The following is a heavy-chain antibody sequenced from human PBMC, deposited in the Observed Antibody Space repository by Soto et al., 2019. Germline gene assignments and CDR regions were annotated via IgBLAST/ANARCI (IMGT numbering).Heavy chain of an antibody. CDR1: GFTFSNAW. CDR3: TTIASRSTWYGPANNWFDP. J-gene: IGHJ5*02. Sequence: EVQLVESGGGLVKPGGSLRLSCAASGFTFSNAWMSWVRQAPGKGLEWVGRVKSETDGGTTDYAAPVRGRFTISRDDSKNTLYLQMNSLKTEDTAVYFCTTIASRSTWYGPANNWFDPWGQGTLVSVSS. D-gene: IGHD6-13*01. V-gene: IGHV3-15*01. CDR2: VKSETDGGTT.